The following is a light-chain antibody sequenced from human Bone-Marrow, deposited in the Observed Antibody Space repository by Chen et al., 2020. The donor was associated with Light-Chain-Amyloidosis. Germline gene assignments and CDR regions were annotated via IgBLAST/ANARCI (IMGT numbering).Light chain of an antibody. CDR3: QVWDRSSDRPV. V-gene: IGLV3-21*02. CDR2: DDS. Sequence: SYVLTQPSSVSVAPGQTATLACGGNNIGSTSVHWYQQTPGQAPLLVVYDDSDRPSGIPERLSGSNSGNTATLTFSRVEAGDEADYYCQVWDRSSDRPVFGGGTKLTVL. CDR1: NIGSTS. J-gene: IGLJ3*02.